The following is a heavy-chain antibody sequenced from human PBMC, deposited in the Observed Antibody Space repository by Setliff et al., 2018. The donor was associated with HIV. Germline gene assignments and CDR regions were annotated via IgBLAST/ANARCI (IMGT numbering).Heavy chain of an antibody. Sequence: SETLSLTCFVSGVSISGHFWGWIRQPPGKGLEWIGYIYTSGTTEYNPSLKSRVTTSVDTPKNQFSLKLNSVTAADTAVYYCAKTIGRYFDIFDNWGQGTLVTVSS. J-gene: IGHJ4*02. CDR1: GVSISGHF. CDR3: AKTIGRYFDIFDN. V-gene: IGHV4-4*08. CDR2: IYTSGTT. D-gene: IGHD3-9*01.